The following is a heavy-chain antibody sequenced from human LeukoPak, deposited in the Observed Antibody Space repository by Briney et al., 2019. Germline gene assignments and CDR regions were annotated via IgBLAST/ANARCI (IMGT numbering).Heavy chain of an antibody. Sequence: PSQTLSLTCTVSGGSISSGGYYWSWIRQHPGKGLEWIGYIYYSGSTYYNPSLKSRVTISVDTSKNQFSLKLSSVTAADTAVYYCVRDGLLGGGYFDYWGQGTLVTVSS. CDR1: GGSISSGGYY. CDR2: IYYSGST. D-gene: IGHD2-15*01. V-gene: IGHV4-31*03. J-gene: IGHJ4*02. CDR3: VRDGLLGGGYFDY.